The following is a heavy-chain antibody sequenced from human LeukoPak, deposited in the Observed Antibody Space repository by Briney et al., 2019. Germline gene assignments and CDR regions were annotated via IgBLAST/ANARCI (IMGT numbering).Heavy chain of an antibody. J-gene: IGHJ4*02. CDR1: GFTFSNAW. CDR2: IKSKTDGGTT. D-gene: IGHD6-13*01. V-gene: IGHV3-15*01. CDR3: TTSLIAAAIDY. Sequence: PGGSLRLSCAASGFTFSNAWMSWVRQAPGKGLEWVGRIKSKTDGGTTDYAAPVKGRFTISRDESKNTLYLQMNSLKTEDTAVYYCTTSLIAAAIDYWGQGTLVTVSS.